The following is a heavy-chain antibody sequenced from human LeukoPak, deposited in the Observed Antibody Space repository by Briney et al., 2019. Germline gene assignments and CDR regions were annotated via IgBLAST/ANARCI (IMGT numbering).Heavy chain of an antibody. Sequence: GSSVEVSCKASGGTFSSYAISWVRQAPGQGLEWMGGIIPIFGTANYAQKFQGRVTITADESTSTAYMELSSLKSEDTAVYYCARGLRYSSGFDYWGQGTLVTVSS. D-gene: IGHD6-19*01. CDR2: IIPIFGTA. CDR1: GGTFSSYA. V-gene: IGHV1-69*01. CDR3: ARGLRYSSGFDY. J-gene: IGHJ4*02.